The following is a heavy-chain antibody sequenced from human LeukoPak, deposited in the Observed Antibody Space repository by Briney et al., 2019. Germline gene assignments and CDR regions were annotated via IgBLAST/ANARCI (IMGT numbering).Heavy chain of an antibody. V-gene: IGHV1-69*05. CDR1: GGTFSSYA. J-gene: IGHJ5*02. Sequence: SVKVSCKASGGTFSSYAISWVRQAPGQGLEWMGGIIPIFGTANYAQKFQGRVTITTDESTSTAYMELSGLRSEDTAVYYCARGTKQWLVSSWFDPWGQGTLVTVSS. CDR2: IIPIFGTA. CDR3: ARGTKQWLVSSWFDP. D-gene: IGHD6-19*01.